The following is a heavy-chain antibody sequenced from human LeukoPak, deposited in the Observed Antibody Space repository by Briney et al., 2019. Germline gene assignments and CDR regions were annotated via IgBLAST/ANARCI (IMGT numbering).Heavy chain of an antibody. D-gene: IGHD6-19*01. CDR2: IYYSGST. CDR1: GGSISSYY. J-gene: IGHJ5*02. V-gene: IGHV4-59*01. Sequence: PSETLSLTCTVSGGSISSYYWSWIRQPPGKGLEWIGYIYYSGSTNYNPSLKSRVTISVDTSKNQFSLKLSSVTAADTAVYYCAREVAVAGGFDPWGQGTLVTVSS. CDR3: AREVAVAGGFDP.